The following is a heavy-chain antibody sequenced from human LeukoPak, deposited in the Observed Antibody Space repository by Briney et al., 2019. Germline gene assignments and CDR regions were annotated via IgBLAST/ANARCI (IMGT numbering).Heavy chain of an antibody. CDR2: ISTSGDST. Sequence: GGSLRLSCAASGFTFSSYAMGWVRQAPGMGLEWVSSISTSGDSTYYADSVKGRFTISRDDCKKTLYLQMNSLRAEDTAVYYCANESPHTEGATGGIEWGQGTLVTVSS. J-gene: IGHJ4*02. CDR1: GFTFSSYA. V-gene: IGHV3-23*01. D-gene: IGHD1-26*01. CDR3: ANESPHTEGATGGIE.